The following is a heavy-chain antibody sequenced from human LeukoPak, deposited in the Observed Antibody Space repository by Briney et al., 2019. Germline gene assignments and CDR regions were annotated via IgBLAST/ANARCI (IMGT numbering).Heavy chain of an antibody. V-gene: IGHV4-34*01. D-gene: IGHD2-2*01. J-gene: IGHJ6*02. CDR3: ARVVVVPAAMLYYYYYGMDV. CDR2: INHSGST. Sequence: SETLSLTCAVYGGPFSGYYWSWIRQPPGKGLEWIGEINHSGSTNYNPSLKSRVTISVDTSKNQFSLKLSSVTAADTAVYYCARVVVVPAAMLYYYYYGMDVWGQGTTVTVSS. CDR1: GGPFSGYY.